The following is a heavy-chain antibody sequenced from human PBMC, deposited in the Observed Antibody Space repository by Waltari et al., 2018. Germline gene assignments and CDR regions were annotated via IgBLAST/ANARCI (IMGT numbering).Heavy chain of an antibody. J-gene: IGHJ4*02. V-gene: IGHV3-48*03. CDR2: ISSSGSTI. Sequence: EVQLVESGGGLVQPGGSLRLSCAASGFTFSSYEMNWVRQAPGKGLEWVSYISSSGSTIYYADSVKGRFTISRDNAKNSLYLKMNSLRAEDTAVYYCASSYGDYVFDYWGQGTLVTVSS. D-gene: IGHD4-17*01. CDR3: ASSYGDYVFDY. CDR1: GFTFSSYE.